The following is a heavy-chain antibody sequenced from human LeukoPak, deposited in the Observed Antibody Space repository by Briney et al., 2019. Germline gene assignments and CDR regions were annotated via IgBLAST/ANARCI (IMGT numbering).Heavy chain of an antibody. J-gene: IGHJ4*02. CDR1: GFTFSSYS. V-gene: IGHV4-34*01. CDR2: ISHSGCT. CDR3: ARLHPDFDY. Sequence: PGGSLRLSCAASGFTFSSYSMNWVRQAPGKGLEWIGEISHSGCTNYNPSVKNRVTISVDTSKNQFSLKLASLTAADTAVYYCARLHPDFDYWGQGTLVTVSS.